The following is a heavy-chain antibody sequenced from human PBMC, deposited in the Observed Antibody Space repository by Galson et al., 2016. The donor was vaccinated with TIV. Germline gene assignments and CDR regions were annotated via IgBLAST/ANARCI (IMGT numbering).Heavy chain of an antibody. V-gene: IGHV1-2*02. CDR3: ARDGLDMTTAVALPYS. Sequence: SVKVSCKASGYSFTDYYIHWVRQAPGQGFEWMGWVNPKSGDTNYAQKFQGRVAMTRDTSINTAYMELSRLRSDDTAVYYCARDGLDMTTAVALPYSWGQGTLVTVSS. J-gene: IGHJ4*02. CDR1: GYSFTDYY. CDR2: VNPKSGDT. D-gene: IGHD3/OR15-3a*01.